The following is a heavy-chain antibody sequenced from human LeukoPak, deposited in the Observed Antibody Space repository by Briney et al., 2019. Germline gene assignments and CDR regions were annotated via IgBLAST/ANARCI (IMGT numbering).Heavy chain of an antibody. CDR2: ISGSGGST. Sequence: GGSLRLSCAASGFTFSSYGMSWVRQAPGKGLEWVSAISGSGGSTYYADSVKGRFTISRDNSKNTLYLQMNSLRAEDTAVYYCAKSISYYGSGSLDYWGQGTLVTVSS. CDR3: AKSISYYGSGSLDY. V-gene: IGHV3-23*01. J-gene: IGHJ4*02. CDR1: GFTFSSYG. D-gene: IGHD3-10*01.